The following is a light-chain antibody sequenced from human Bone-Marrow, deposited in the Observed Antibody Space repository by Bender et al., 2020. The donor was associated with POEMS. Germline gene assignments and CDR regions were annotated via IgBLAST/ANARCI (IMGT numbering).Light chain of an antibody. Sequence: QSALTQPRSVSGSPGQSVTISCTGTSSDVGAYNYVSWYQQHPGKAPKLIIFNVNNRPSGISFRFSGSKSGNTASLTISGLQADDEADYYCTSYTSINTWVFGGGTKLTVL. CDR3: TSYTSINTWV. CDR1: SSDVGAYNY. V-gene: IGLV2-11*01. J-gene: IGLJ3*02. CDR2: NVN.